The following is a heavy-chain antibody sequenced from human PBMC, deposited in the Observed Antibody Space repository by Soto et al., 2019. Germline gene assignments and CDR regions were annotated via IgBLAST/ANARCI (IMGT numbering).Heavy chain of an antibody. CDR3: VKSLFGEGLRSPLDS. CDR1: GFTFSSYV. CDR2: ISTDGGST. Sequence: GVSLRLSCSASGFTFSSYVMHWVRQDPGKGLEHVSVISTDGGSTYHADSVRGRFTISRDNSKNTLYLQMSSLRSEDTAVYHCVKSLFGEGLRSPLDSWGLGTLVTVSS. D-gene: IGHD3-10*02. J-gene: IGHJ5*01. V-gene: IGHV3-64D*08.